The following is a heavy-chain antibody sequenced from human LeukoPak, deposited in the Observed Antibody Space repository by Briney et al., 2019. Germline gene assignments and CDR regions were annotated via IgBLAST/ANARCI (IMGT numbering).Heavy chain of an antibody. J-gene: IGHJ4*02. V-gene: IGHV4-39*01. Sequence: SETLSLTCAVSGGSINSTSYFWGWIRQPPGKGLEWIGSIYSSGNTYYNPSLQSRVTISVDTSKNQFSLNLTSVTAADTAVYHCARQPTMAVRPLVYWGQGTLVTVSS. D-gene: IGHD6-6*01. CDR3: ARQPTMAVRPLVY. CDR1: GGSINSTSYF. CDR2: IYSSGNT.